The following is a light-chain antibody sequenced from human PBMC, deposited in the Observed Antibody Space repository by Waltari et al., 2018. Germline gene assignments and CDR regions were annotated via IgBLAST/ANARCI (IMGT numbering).Light chain of an antibody. J-gene: IGKJ2*01. CDR1: PNIDVF. CDR2: GAS. V-gene: IGKV1-39*01. Sequence: DIQMTQSPSSLSASVGGSVTMSCRASPNIDVFLNWYQQKPRKAPKLLIFGASSLQNGVPSRFSGSGSGTDFTLTITSLSSEDSATYYCQQSQGFPYTFGQGTKLEIK. CDR3: QQSQGFPYT.